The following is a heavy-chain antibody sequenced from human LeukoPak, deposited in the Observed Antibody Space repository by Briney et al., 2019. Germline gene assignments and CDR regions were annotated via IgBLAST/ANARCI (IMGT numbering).Heavy chain of an antibody. D-gene: IGHD1-26*01. J-gene: IGHJ5*02. V-gene: IGHV4-39*07. CDR1: GTSISSTSHY. CDR3: ARDFLPRSSFDP. Sequence: SETLSLTCSLSGTSISSTSHYWAWIRQTSGRGLEWIGTMYFTGTTYHNPSLKSRLSLSIDKTNNKFSLKLTSVTAADTGMYFCARDFLPRSSFDPWGQGTLVSVSS. CDR2: MYFTGTT.